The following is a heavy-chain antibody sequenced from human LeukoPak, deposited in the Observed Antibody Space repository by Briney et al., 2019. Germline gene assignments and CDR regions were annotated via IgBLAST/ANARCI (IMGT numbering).Heavy chain of an antibody. CDR3: AKDPVPGYYYGSGSYADAIY. J-gene: IGHJ4*02. Sequence: GGSLRLSCAASGFTFSSYAMSWVRQAPGKGLEWVSAISGSGGSTYYADSVKGRFTISRDNSKNTLYLQMNSLRAEDTAVYYCAKDPVPGYYYGSGSYADAIYWGQGTLVTVSS. D-gene: IGHD3-10*01. CDR2: ISGSGGST. CDR1: GFTFSSYA. V-gene: IGHV3-23*01.